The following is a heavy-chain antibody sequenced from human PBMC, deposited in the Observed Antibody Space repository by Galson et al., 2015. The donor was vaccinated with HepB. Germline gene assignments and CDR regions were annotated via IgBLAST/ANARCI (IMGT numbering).Heavy chain of an antibody. CDR3: ARDALRFLERGYGMDV. CDR2: ISSSGSTI. CDR1: GFTFSDYY. J-gene: IGHJ6*02. V-gene: IGHV3-11*01. D-gene: IGHD3-3*01. Sequence: SLRLSCAASGFTFSDYYMSWLRQAPGKGLEWVSYISSSGSTIYYADSVKGRFTISRDNAKNSLYLQMNSLRAEDTAVYYCARDALRFLERGYGMDVWGQGTTVTVSS.